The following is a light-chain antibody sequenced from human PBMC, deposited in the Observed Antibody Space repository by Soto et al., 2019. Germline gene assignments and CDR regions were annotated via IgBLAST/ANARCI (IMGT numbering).Light chain of an antibody. CDR2: GAS. Sequence: VLSQSPVTLYLSPGERATLSCRASQSLSSSYLAWYQQKPGQAPRLLIYGASTRATGIPDRFSGSGSGTDFTLTISRLEPEDVAVYYCQQYSISPITFGQGTRLEIK. V-gene: IGKV3-20*01. J-gene: IGKJ5*01. CDR1: QSLSSSY. CDR3: QQYSISPIT.